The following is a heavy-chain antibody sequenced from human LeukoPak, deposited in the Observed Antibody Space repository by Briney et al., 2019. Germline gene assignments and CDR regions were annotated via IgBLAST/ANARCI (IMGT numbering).Heavy chain of an antibody. J-gene: IGHJ4*02. CDR1: GYTFTGYY. CDR3: ARDPRPTRGGGSESYYNLIDY. Sequence: ASVKVSCKASGYTFTGYYMHWVRQAPGQGLEWMGWINPNSGGTNCAQKFQGRVTMTRDTSISTAYMELSRLRSDDTAVYYCARDPRPTRGGGSESYYNLIDYWGQGTLVTVSS. D-gene: IGHD3-10*01. V-gene: IGHV1-2*02. CDR2: INPNSGGT.